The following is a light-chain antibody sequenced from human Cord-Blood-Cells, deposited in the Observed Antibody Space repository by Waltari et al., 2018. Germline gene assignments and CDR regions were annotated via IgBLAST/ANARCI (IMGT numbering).Light chain of an antibody. CDR3: AAWDDSLSGPV. CDR1: SSNIGSNY. CDR2: RNN. V-gene: IGLV1-47*01. J-gene: IGLJ3*02. Sequence: QSVLTQPPSASGTPGQRVTISCSGSSSNIGSNYVYWYQQRPGTAPKLLIYRNNHRPSGGPDRFSGSKSGTSASLAISGLRSEDEADYYCAAWDDSLSGPVFGGGTKLTVL.